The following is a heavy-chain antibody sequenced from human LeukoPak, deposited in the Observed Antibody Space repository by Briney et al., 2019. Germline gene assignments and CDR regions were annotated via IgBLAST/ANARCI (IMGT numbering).Heavy chain of an antibody. CDR1: GFTFSSYA. V-gene: IGHV3-23*01. D-gene: IGHD1-26*01. Sequence: GGSLRLSCAASGFTFSSYAMSWVRQAPGKGLEWVSAISGSGGSTYYADSVKGRFTISRDNSKNTLYLQMNSLRAEDTAVYYCAKDSVRGATTSSDYYYYGMDVWGQGTTVTVSS. CDR3: AKDSVRGATTSSDYYYYGMDV. CDR2: ISGSGGST. J-gene: IGHJ6*02.